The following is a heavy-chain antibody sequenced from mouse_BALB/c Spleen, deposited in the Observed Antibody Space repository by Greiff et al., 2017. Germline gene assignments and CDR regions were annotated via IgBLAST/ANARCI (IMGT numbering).Heavy chain of an antibody. V-gene: IGHV5-4*02. D-gene: IGHD2-4*01. J-gene: IGHJ3*01. CDR3: ARGMITPTGFAY. CDR2: ISDGGSYT. CDR1: GFTFSDYY. Sequence: EVQVVESGGGLVKPGGSLKLSCAASGFTFSDYYMYWVRQTPEKRLEWVATISDGGSYTYYPDSVKGRFTISRDNAKNNLYLQMSSLKSEDTAMYYCARGMITPTGFAYWGQGTLGTVS.